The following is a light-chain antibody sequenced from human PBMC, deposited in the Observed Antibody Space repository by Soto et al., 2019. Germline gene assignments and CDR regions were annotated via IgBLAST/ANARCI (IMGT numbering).Light chain of an antibody. J-gene: IGKJ4*01. V-gene: IGKV1-5*01. Sequence: DIQMTQSPATRSASVGDRVTITCRASQSISSWLAWYQQKPGKVPKLLIYDASSLQSGVPSRFSGSGSGTEFTLTISSLQPDDIATYFCQKYNTYPLTFGGGTKVDIK. CDR3: QKYNTYPLT. CDR1: QSISSW. CDR2: DAS.